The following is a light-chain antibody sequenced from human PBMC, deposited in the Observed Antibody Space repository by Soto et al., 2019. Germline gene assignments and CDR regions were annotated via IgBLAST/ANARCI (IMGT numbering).Light chain of an antibody. CDR2: RAS. CDR1: QSITTN. V-gene: IGKV3-15*01. J-gene: IGKJ4*01. CDR3: QEYNNWHAIT. Sequence: EIVMTQSPPALSVSPGERATLSCRASQSITTNVAWFQQKPGQAPSLLIFRASVRASGVPARFSGSGSGTEFTLTISSLQSEDFAVYYCQEYNNWHAITFGGGTKVDIK.